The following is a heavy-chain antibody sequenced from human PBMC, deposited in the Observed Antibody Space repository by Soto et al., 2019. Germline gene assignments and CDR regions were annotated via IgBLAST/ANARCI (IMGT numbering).Heavy chain of an antibody. CDR1: GYTFTSYG. V-gene: IGHV1-18*01. CDR3: ARGVTSLGYCSGGSCYTLDSLGY. CDR2: ISAYNGNT. J-gene: IGHJ4*02. D-gene: IGHD2-15*01. Sequence: ASVKVSCKASGYTFTSYGISWVRQAPGQGLEWMGRISAYNGNTNYAQKLQGRVTMTTDTSTSTAYMELRSLRSDDTAVYYCARGVTSLGYCSGGSCYTLDSLGYWGQGTLVTVSS.